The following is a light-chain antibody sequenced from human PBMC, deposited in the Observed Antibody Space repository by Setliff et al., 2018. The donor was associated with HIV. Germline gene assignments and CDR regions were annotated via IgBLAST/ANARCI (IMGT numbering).Light chain of an antibody. J-gene: IGLJ1*01. CDR2: ANS. CDR1: SSNIGAGYD. V-gene: IGLV1-40*01. Sequence: QSVLTQPPSVSGAPGQRVTISCTGSSSNIGAGYDVHWYQQPPGTAPKLLISANSNRPSGVPDRFSGYKSGTSASLAITGLQAEDGADYYCQSYDASLSGFVFGTGTKVTVL. CDR3: QSYDASLSGFV.